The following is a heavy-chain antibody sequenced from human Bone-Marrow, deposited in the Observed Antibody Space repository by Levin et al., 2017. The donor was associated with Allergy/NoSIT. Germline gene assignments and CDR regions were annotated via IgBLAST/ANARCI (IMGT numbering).Heavy chain of an antibody. CDR3: ARVKESVGVAGTSFDH. CDR1: GYSFTSNA. D-gene: IGHD6-19*01. CDR2: INTYTGNP. J-gene: IGHJ4*02. V-gene: IGHV7-4-1*02. Sequence: GASVKVSCKASGYSFTSNAINWVRQAPGQGLEWMGWINTYTGNPSYAQGFTGRFVFSLDTSVSTAYVQISSLKAEDTAVYYCARVKESVGVAGTSFDHWGQGTRVTVSS.